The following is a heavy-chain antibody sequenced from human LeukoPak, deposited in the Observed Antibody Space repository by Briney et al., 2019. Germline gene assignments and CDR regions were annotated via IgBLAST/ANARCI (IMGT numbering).Heavy chain of an antibody. D-gene: IGHD1-26*01. CDR1: GFTFDDYA. CDR3: AKDMGSGSYPDAFDI. J-gene: IGHJ3*02. CDR2: ISWNSGGI. V-gene: IGHV3-9*03. Sequence: GGSLRLSCAASGFTFDDYAMHWVRQAPGKGLEWVSGISWNSGGIGYADSVKGRFTISRDNAKNSLYLQMNSLRAEDMALYYCAKDMGSGSYPDAFDIWGQGTMVTVSS.